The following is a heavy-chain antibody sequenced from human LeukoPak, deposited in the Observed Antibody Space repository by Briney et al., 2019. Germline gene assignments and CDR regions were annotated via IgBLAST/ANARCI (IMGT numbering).Heavy chain of an antibody. J-gene: IGHJ4*02. D-gene: IGHD6-19*01. CDR3: ARDGPRAYSSGWCRDY. CDR2: ISSSSSYI. CDR1: GFTFSSYS. V-gene: IGHV3-21*01. Sequence: GGSLRLSCAASGFTFSSYSMNWVRQAPGKGLEWVSSISSSSSYIYYADSVKGRFTISRDNAKNSLYLQMNSLRAEDTAVYYCARDGPRAYSSGWCRDYWGQGTLVTVSS.